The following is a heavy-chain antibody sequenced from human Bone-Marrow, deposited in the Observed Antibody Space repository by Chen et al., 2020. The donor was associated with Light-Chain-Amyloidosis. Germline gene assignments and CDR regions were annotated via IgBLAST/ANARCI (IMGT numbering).Heavy chain of an antibody. CDR2: INPDGGST. CDR1: GYTFTNRY. D-gene: IGHD4-17*01. Sequence: VKVSCKASGYTFTNRYIHWVRQAPGQGREWMGIINPDGGSTSYAQKFQGRVTMTRDTSATSVYMELSSLRSDDTAVYYCARGRRTVTTQYFDYWGQGTLVTVSS. CDR3: ARGRRTVTTQYFDY. J-gene: IGHJ4*02. V-gene: IGHV1-46*01.